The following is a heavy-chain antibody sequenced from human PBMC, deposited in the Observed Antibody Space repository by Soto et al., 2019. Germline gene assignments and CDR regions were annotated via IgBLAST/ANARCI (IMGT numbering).Heavy chain of an antibody. D-gene: IGHD2-2*01. CDR2: INAGNGNT. CDR1: GYTFTSYA. J-gene: IGHJ3*02. Sequence: QVQLVQSGAEVKKPGASVKVSCKASGYTFTSYAMHWVRQAPGQRLEWMGWINAGNGNTKYSQKFQGRVTIIRETSASTAYMERSSLRSEEAAVYYCARDCGLIVVLPAAGGYDAFDIWGQGTMVTVSS. CDR3: ARDCGLIVVLPAAGGYDAFDI. V-gene: IGHV1-3*01.